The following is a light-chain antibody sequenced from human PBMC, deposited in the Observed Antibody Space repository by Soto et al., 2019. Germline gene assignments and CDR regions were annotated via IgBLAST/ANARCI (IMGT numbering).Light chain of an antibody. V-gene: IGKV1-12*01. J-gene: IGKJ1*01. Sequence: DIQMTQSPSALSASVGDRVTITCRASQSISTYLEWFQQKPGKAPNLLIYAASILQSGVPSRFSGSGSGTDFTLTITYLQPEDFATYYCQQANSFPWTFGQGTKVGI. CDR3: QQANSFPWT. CDR2: AAS. CDR1: QSISTY.